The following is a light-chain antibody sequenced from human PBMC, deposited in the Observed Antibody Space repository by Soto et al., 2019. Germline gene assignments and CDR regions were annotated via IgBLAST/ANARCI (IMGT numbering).Light chain of an antibody. J-gene: IGLJ6*01. CDR1: SSDVGDYNY. CDR3: SSYTVSRTYM. CDR2: DVT. Sequence: QSALTQPASVSGSPGQSITISCTGTSSDVGDYNYVSWYQQHPGKAPQLLIYDVTNRPSGVSNRFSGSKSGNTGSLTISGLQAEDEADYYCSSYTVSRTYMFGSGTKVTVL. V-gene: IGLV2-14*01.